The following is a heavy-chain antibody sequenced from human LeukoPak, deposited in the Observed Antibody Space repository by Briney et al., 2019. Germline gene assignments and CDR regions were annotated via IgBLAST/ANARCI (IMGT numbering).Heavy chain of an antibody. D-gene: IGHD3-9*01. CDR2: TYYRSKWYN. CDR3: ARMYYDILTGYSYFDY. CDR1: GDSVSSNSAA. J-gene: IGHJ4*02. Sequence: SQTLSLTCAISGDSVSSNSAAWNWIRQSPSRGLEWLGRTYYRSKWYNDYAVSVKSRITINPDTSKNQFSLQLNSVTPEDTAAYYCARMYYDILTGYSYFDYWGQGTLVTVSS. V-gene: IGHV6-1*01.